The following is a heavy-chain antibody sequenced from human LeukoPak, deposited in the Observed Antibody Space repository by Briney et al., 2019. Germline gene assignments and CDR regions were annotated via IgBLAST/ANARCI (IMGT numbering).Heavy chain of an antibody. Sequence: GGSLRLSCAASGFTFSSYAMSWVRQAPGKGLEWVSAISGSGNSTFYADSVKGRFTISRDNSKNTLYLQMNSLRAEDTAVYYCAKTVRGGSCLDYWGQGTLVTVSS. V-gene: IGHV3-23*01. J-gene: IGHJ4*02. D-gene: IGHD2-15*01. CDR2: ISGSGNST. CDR3: AKTVRGGSCLDY. CDR1: GFTFSSYA.